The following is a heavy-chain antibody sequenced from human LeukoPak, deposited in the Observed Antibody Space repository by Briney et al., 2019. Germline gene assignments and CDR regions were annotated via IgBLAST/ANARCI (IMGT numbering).Heavy chain of an antibody. V-gene: IGHV5-51*01. CDR2: ISPDGSDT. D-gene: IGHD6-13*01. J-gene: IGHJ4*02. CDR3: ARLTSSWSFDY. CDR1: GYSFTNYW. Sequence: GESLKISCKGSGYSFTNYWIGWVRQMPGKGLEWMGIISPDGSDTRYTPSFQGQVTISADKSITTAYLQWSSLKASDTAMYYCARLTSSWSFDYWGQGTLVTVSS.